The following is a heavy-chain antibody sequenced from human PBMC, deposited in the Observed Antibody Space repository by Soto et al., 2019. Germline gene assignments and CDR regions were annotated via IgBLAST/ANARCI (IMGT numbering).Heavy chain of an antibody. V-gene: IGHV4-4*02. CDR3: TRASAPSMLRGVVIN. CDR2: MYHSGDS. CDR1: GGSISTDNW. D-gene: IGHD3-10*01. J-gene: IGHJ4*02. Sequence: SETLSLTCAVSGGSISTDNWWSWVRQPPGKGQEWIGEMYHSGDSNFNPSLKSRVTISVDKSKNQFSMQMASVTAADTALYYCTRASAPSMLRGVVINWGRGTQVTVSS.